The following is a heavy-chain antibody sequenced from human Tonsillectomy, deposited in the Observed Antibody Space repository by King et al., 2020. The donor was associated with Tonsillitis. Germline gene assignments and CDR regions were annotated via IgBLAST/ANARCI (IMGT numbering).Heavy chain of an antibody. CDR3: AGSTLDDAFDI. CDR1: GISISNYP. J-gene: IGHJ3*02. Sequence: VQLVESGGGVVQPGRSLRISCVASGISISNYPMHWVRQAPGKGLEWVALVSDDGTRKYYADSVKGRLTISRDNSKDTLYLQINSLRPDDTSVYFCAGSTLDDAFDIWGQGTMVTVSS. D-gene: IGHD2-2*01. CDR2: VSDDGTRK. V-gene: IGHV3-30*01.